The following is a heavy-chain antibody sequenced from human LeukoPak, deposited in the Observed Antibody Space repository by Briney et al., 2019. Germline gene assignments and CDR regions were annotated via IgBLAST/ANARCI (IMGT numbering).Heavy chain of an antibody. D-gene: IGHD3-3*01. Sequence: PSETLSLTCAVYGGSFSGYYWSWIRQPPGKGLEWTGEINHSGSTNYNPSLKSRVTISVDTSKNQFSLKLSSVTAADTAVYYCARGYDFWTRWFDRWGQGTLVTVSS. V-gene: IGHV4-34*01. J-gene: IGHJ5*02. CDR1: GGSFSGYY. CDR3: ARGYDFWTRWFDR. CDR2: INHSGST.